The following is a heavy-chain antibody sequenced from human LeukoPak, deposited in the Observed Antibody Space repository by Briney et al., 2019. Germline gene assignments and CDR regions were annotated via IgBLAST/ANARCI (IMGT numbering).Heavy chain of an antibody. CDR1: GFTFSSYW. V-gene: IGHV3-74*01. CDR2: INSDGSST. J-gene: IGHJ3*02. D-gene: IGHD1-26*01. CDR3: ARKWELLNGDAFDI. Sequence: GGSLRLSCAASGFTFSSYWMHWVRQAPGKGLVWVSRINSDGSSTSYADSVKGRFTISRDNAKNSLYLQMNSLRAEDTAVYYCARKWELLNGDAFDIWGQGTMVTVST.